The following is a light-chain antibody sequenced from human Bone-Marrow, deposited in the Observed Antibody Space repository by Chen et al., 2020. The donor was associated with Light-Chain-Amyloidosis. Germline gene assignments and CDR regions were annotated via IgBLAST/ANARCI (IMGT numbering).Light chain of an antibody. CDR1: NIGSTS. CDR2: DDS. Sequence: SYVLTQPSSVSVAPGQTATIACGGNNIGSTSVHWYQQTPGQAPLLVVEDDSDRPSGIPERLSGSTSGNTATLTISRVEAGDEADYYCQVWDRSSDRPVFGGGTKLTVL. V-gene: IGLV3-21*02. J-gene: IGLJ3*02. CDR3: QVWDRSSDRPV.